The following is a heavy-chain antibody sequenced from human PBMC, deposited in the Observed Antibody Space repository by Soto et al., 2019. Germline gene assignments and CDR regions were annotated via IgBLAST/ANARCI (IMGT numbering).Heavy chain of an antibody. CDR3: VKGRSKNCNITTCGLWMDA. V-gene: IGHV3-64D*06. CDR1: GIFFKSHA. CDR2: IHPSAQAT. D-gene: IGHD3-22*01. Sequence: GGSLRLSGSVSGIFFKSHAMHWFRHPPGKALKYVSSIHPSAQATFYADAVKGRFTVSRDNSKNTLDLELTRLKHEDTAVYYCVKGRSKNCNITTCGLWMDAWGQGTTVTVSS. J-gene: IGHJ6*02.